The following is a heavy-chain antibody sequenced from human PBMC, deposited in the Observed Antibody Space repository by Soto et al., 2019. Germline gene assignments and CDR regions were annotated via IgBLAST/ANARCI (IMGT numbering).Heavy chain of an antibody. Sequence: ASVKVSCKASGGTFSSYAISWVRQALGQGLEWMGGINPIFGTPHYAQKYQGRVTITADTFTNTAYMELTRLTSDDTAVYFCAREGRHFDYWGQGTLVTVSS. J-gene: IGHJ4*02. CDR3: AREGRHFDY. V-gene: IGHV1-69*06. CDR1: GGTFSSYA. CDR2: INPIFGTP.